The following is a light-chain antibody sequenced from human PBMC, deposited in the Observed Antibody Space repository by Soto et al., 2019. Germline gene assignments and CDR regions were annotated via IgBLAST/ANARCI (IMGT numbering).Light chain of an antibody. CDR3: QQYSSSPT. Sequence: EIVMTQSPATLSVSPGERATLSCRASQSVNIYLAWYQQKPGQAPRLLIFGASSRATGIPDRFSGSGSGTDFTLTISRLEPEDFAVYYCQQYSSSPTFGGGTKVDIK. J-gene: IGKJ4*01. V-gene: IGKV3-20*01. CDR2: GAS. CDR1: QSVNIY.